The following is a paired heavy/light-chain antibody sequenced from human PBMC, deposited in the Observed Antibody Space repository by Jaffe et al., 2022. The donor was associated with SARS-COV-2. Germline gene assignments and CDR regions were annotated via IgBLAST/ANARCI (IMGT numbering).Heavy chain of an antibody. V-gene: IGHV4-59*03. D-gene: IGHD6-19*01. CDR3: AGGEVAGGLYIAA. Sequence: QVQLQESGPGLVKPSETLSLTCVVSGVPMTDYYWTWLRQPPGKGLEWLAYIYYVGATNYNPSVEGRVTILQDTSRNQFSLRLNSVTAADTAVYYCAGGEVAGGLYIAAWGQGTLVTVSS. CDR1: GVPMTDYY. CDR2: IYYVGAT. J-gene: IGHJ5*02.
Light chain of an antibody. J-gene: IGLJ2*01. CDR2: GTT. CDR3: QSYDSSLSGFVI. V-gene: IGLV1-40*01. Sequence: QSVLTQPPSVSGAPGQRVTISCTGSSSNIGADYDVHWYQQLPGRAPNLLIYGTTSRPSGVPDRFSGSKSGTSASLAITGLQAEDEADYYCQSYDSSLSGFVIFGGGTKLTVL. CDR1: SSNIGADYD.